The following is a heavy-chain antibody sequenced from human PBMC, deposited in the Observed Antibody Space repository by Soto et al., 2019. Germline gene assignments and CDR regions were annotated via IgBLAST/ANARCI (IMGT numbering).Heavy chain of an antibody. D-gene: IGHD6-13*01. CDR3: AKDPRVGSNGWYAEGY. V-gene: IGHV3-30*18. J-gene: IGHJ4*02. CDR1: GFTFSSYG. CDR2: ISYDGSNK. Sequence: PGGSLRLSCAASGFTFSSYGMHWVRQAPGKGLDWVAVISYDGSNKYYADSVKGRFTISRDNSKNTLYLQMNSLRAEDTAVYYCAKDPRVGSNGWYAEGYWGQGTLVTVSS.